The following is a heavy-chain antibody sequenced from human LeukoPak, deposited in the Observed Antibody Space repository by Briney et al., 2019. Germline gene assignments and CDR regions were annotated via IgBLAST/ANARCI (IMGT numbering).Heavy chain of an antibody. CDR1: GGSISSGSYY. CDR3: ARERYGDYHTDIYYYYYYYMDV. J-gene: IGHJ6*03. V-gene: IGHV4-61*02. D-gene: IGHD4-17*01. CDR2: IYTSGST. Sequence: SETLSLTCTVSGGSISSGSYYWSWIRQPAGKGLEWIGRIYTSGSTNYNPSLKSRVTISVDTSKNQFSLKLSSVTAADTAVYYCARERYGDYHTDIYYYYYYYMDVWGKGTTVTTSS.